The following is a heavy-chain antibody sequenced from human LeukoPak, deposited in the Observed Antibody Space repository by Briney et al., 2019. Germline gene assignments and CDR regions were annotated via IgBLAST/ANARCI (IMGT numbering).Heavy chain of an antibody. CDR2: ISYDGSNK. Sequence: GGSLRLSCAASGFTFSSYAMHWVRQAPGKGLEWVAVISYDGSNKYYADSVKGRFTISRDNSKNTLYLQMNSLRAEDTAVYYCARDINYYMDVWGKGPTVTVSS. V-gene: IGHV3-30*04. J-gene: IGHJ6*03. CDR3: ARDINYYMDV. CDR1: GFTFSSYA.